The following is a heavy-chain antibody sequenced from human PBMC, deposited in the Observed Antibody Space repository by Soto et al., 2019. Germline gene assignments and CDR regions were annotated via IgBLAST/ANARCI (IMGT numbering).Heavy chain of an antibody. D-gene: IGHD6-6*01. CDR2: ISSSGSTI. J-gene: IGHJ6*02. CDR3: ARAPYSSSSPYYYYGMDV. V-gene: IGHV3-11*01. CDR1: GFTFSDYY. Sequence: PGGSLRLSCAASGFTFSDYYMSWIRQAPGKGLEWVSYISSSGSTIYYADSVKGRFTISRDNAKNSLYLQMNSLRAEDTAVYYCARAPYSSSSPYYYYGMDVWGQGTTVTVSS.